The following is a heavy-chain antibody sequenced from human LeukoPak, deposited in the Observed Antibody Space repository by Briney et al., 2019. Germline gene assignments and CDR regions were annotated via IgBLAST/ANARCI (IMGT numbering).Heavy chain of an antibody. J-gene: IGHJ4*02. V-gene: IGHV3-48*01. CDR1: GFTFSSYA. CDR2: ISSSGSTI. D-gene: IGHD3-10*01. Sequence: GGSLRLSCAASGFTFSSYAMSWVRQAPGKGLEWVSYISSSGSTIYYADSVKGRFTISRDNSKNTLYLQMNSLRAEDTDVYYCASSVLWFGESRSAYWGQGTLVTVSS. CDR3: ASSVLWFGESRSAY.